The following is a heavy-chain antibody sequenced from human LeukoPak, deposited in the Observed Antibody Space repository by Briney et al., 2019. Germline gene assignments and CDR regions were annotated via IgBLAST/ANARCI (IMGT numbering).Heavy chain of an antibody. V-gene: IGHV4-59*01. CDR1: GGSISSSY. Sequence: SETLSLTCTVSGGSISSSYWSWIRQPPGKGLEWIGYIYYSGSTNYNPSLKSRVTISVDTSKNQFSLKLSSVTAADTAVFYCARAARYYDSSGYTDAFDIWGQGTMATVSS. CDR2: IYYSGST. CDR3: ARAARYYDSSGYTDAFDI. D-gene: IGHD3-22*01. J-gene: IGHJ3*02.